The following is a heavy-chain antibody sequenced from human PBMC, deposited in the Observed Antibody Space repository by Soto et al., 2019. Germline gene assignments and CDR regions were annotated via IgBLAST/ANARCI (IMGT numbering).Heavy chain of an antibody. D-gene: IGHD2-15*01. Sequence: GGSLRLSCEASGFTFSGFDMHWVRQPTGKGLEWVSSIGTAGDTYYAVSVKGRFTISRDNAKNSLSLQMNSLRAGDTAVYYCARDRVYGGTIFFDYWGQGTLVTVSS. V-gene: IGHV3-13*01. CDR2: IGTAGDT. J-gene: IGHJ4*02. CDR3: ARDRVYGGTIFFDY. CDR1: GFTFSGFD.